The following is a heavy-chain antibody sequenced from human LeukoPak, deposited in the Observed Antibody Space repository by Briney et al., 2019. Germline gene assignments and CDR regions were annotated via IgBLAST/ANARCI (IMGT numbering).Heavy chain of an antibody. Sequence: GGSLRLSCAASGFTVSSNYMSWVRQAPGKGLEWVSAISGSGGSTYYADSVKGRFTISRDNSKNTLYLQMNSLRAEDTAVYYCAKVGSSGWYRDWGQGTLVTVSS. J-gene: IGHJ4*02. CDR1: GFTVSSNY. D-gene: IGHD6-19*01. V-gene: IGHV3-23*01. CDR3: AKVGSSGWYRD. CDR2: ISGSGGST.